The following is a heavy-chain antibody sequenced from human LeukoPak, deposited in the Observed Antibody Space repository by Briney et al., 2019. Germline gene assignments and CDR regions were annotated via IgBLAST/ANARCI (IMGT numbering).Heavy chain of an antibody. CDR2: IYTSGST. V-gene: IGHV4-4*07. CDR3: TSDRRISWIYY. Sequence: ASETLSLTCTVSGGSISSYYWSRIRQPAGKGLEWIGRIYTSGSTNYNPSLKSRVTISVDTSKNQFSLRLSSVTVADTAIYYCTSDRRISWIYYWGQGSQVTVSS. D-gene: IGHD6-13*01. J-gene: IGHJ4*02. CDR1: GGSISSYY.